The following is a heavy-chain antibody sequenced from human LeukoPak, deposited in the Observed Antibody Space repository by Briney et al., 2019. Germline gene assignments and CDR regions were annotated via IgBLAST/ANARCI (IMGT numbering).Heavy chain of an antibody. J-gene: IGHJ4*02. Sequence: GSLRLSCAASGFTFSSYWMNWVRQVPGKGLVWVSRIASDGNNRDYADSVKGRFTISRDNAKNTLYLQMNSLRVEDTAVYYCARGRPHGNDYWGQGTLVTVSS. CDR1: GFTFSSYW. D-gene: IGHD4-23*01. V-gene: IGHV3-74*01. CDR2: IASDGNNR. CDR3: ARGRPHGNDY.